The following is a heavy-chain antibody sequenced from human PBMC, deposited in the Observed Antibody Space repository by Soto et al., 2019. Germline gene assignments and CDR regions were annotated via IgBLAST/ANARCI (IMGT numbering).Heavy chain of an antibody. Sequence: GASVKVSCTVSGYTLTELSMHWVRQAPGKGLEWMGGFDPEDGETIYAQKFQGRVTMTEDTSTDTAYMELSSLRSEDTAVYYCATDRLRYCSGGSCPSGSGAFDIWGQGTMVTVSS. CDR1: GYTLTELS. CDR2: FDPEDGET. V-gene: IGHV1-24*01. D-gene: IGHD2-15*01. CDR3: ATDRLRYCSGGSCPSGSGAFDI. J-gene: IGHJ3*02.